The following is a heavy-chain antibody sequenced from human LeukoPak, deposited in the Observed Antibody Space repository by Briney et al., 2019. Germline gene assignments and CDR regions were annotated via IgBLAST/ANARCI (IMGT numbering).Heavy chain of an antibody. CDR1: GGSISSYY. CDR3: ARTYCSSTSCYNRGYYYYYYMDV. J-gene: IGHJ6*03. V-gene: IGHV4-4*07. Sequence: PSETLSLTCTVSGGSISSYYWSWVRQAAGKGLEWIGRIYTSGSTNYNPSLKSRVTMSVDTSKNQFSLKLSSVTAADTAVYYCARTYCSSTSCYNRGYYYYYYMDVWGKGTTVTVSS. CDR2: IYTSGST. D-gene: IGHD2-2*02.